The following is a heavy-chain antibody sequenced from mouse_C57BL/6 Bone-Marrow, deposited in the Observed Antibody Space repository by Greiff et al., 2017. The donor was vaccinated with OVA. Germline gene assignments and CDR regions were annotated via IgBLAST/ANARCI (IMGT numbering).Heavy chain of an antibody. CDR3: ARGDGYANYAMDY. CDR1: GYTFTSYW. D-gene: IGHD2-2*01. J-gene: IGHJ4*01. Sequence: VQLQQPGAELVKPGASVKMSCKASGYTFTSYWITWVKQRPGQGLEWIGDIYPGSGSTNYNEKFKSKATLTVDTSSSTAYMQLSSLTSEDSAVYYCARGDGYANYAMDYWGQGTSVTVSS. CDR2: IYPGSGST. V-gene: IGHV1-55*01.